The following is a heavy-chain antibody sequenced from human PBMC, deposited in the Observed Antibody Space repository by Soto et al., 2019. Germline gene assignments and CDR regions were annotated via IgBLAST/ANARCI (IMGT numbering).Heavy chain of an antibody. CDR1: GFTFSSYA. CDR2: ISGSGGST. V-gene: IGHV3-23*01. D-gene: IGHD2-2*01. J-gene: IGHJ5*02. Sequence: HPGGSLRLSCAASGFTFSSYAMSWVRQAPGKGPEWVSAISGSGGSTYYADSVKGRFTISRDNSKNTLYLQMNSLRAEDTAVYYCAKSLSSLVPAVPLNWFDPWGQGTLVTVSS. CDR3: AKSLSSLVPAVPLNWFDP.